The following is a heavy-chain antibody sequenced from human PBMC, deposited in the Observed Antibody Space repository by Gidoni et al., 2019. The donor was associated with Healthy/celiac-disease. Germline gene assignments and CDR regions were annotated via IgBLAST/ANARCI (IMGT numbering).Heavy chain of an antibody. J-gene: IGHJ4*02. CDR1: GFTLSSYW. CDR2: INSDGSST. D-gene: IGHD6-13*01. V-gene: IGHV3-74*01. CDR3: ARFSSSWYGYFDY. Sequence: EVQLVESGGGLVQPGGSLRLPCAASGFTLSSYWMHWVRQAPGKGLVWVSRINSDGSSTSYADSVKGRFTISRDNAKNTLYLQMNSLRAEDTAVYYCARFSSSWYGYFDYWGQGTLVTVSS.